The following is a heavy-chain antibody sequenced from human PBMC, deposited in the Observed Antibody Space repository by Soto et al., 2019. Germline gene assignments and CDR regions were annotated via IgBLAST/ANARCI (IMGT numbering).Heavy chain of an antibody. CDR3: AREPYYYDSSGYPTGSGYFDY. CDR2: ISSNGGST. CDR1: GFTFSGYA. Sequence: GGSLRLSCAASGFTFSGYAMHWVRQAPGKGLEYVSAISSNGGSTYYADSVKGRFTISRDNSKNTLYLQMGSLGAEDMAVYYCAREPYYYDSSGYPTGSGYFDYWGQGTLVTVSS. V-gene: IGHV3-64*02. J-gene: IGHJ4*02. D-gene: IGHD3-22*01.